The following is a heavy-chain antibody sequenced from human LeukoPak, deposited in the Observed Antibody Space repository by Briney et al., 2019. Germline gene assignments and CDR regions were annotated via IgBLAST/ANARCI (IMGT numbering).Heavy chain of an antibody. CDR2: ISYDGSNK. CDR3: ARDRCSSTSCRSHAFDI. V-gene: IGHV3-30*01. D-gene: IGHD2-2*01. CDR1: GFTFSSYA. Sequence: GRSLRLSCAASGFTFSSYAMHWVRQAPGKGLEWEAVISYDGSNKYYADSVKGRFTISRDNSKNTLYLQMNSLRAEDTAVYYCARDRCSSTSCRSHAFDIWGQGTMVTVSS. J-gene: IGHJ3*02.